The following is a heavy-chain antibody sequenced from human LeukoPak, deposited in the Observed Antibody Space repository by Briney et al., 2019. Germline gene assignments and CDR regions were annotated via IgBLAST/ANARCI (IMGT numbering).Heavy chain of an antibody. D-gene: IGHD3-22*01. V-gene: IGHV3-53*01. CDR1: GFTFSNYA. Sequence: GGSLRLSCAASGFTFSNYAMSWVRQAPGKGLEWVSVIYSGGSTYYADSVKGRFTISRDNSKNTLYLQMNSLRAEDTAVYYCARGQTKTYYYDSSDAFDIWGQGTMVTVSS. CDR3: ARGQTKTYYYDSSDAFDI. J-gene: IGHJ3*02. CDR2: IYSGGST.